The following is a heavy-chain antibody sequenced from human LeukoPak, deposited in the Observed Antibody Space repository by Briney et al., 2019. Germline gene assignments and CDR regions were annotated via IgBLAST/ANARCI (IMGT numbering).Heavy chain of an antibody. CDR1: GYTFTGYY. Sequence: GASVKVSCKASGYTFTGYYMHWVRQAPEQGLEWMGWINPNSGGTNYAQKFQGRVTMTRDTSISTAYMELSRLRSDDTAVYYCARVGSRFGEDGRSNNWFDPWGQGTLVTVSS. J-gene: IGHJ5*02. CDR2: INPNSGGT. CDR3: ARVGSRFGEDGRSNNWFDP. V-gene: IGHV1-2*02. D-gene: IGHD3-10*01.